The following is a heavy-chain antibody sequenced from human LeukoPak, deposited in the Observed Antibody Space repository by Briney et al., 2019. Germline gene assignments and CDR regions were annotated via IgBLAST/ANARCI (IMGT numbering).Heavy chain of an antibody. CDR3: ARAHTIKANDY. D-gene: IGHD5-24*01. CDR2: INPNSGGT. Sequence: ASVKVSCKASGYTFIGYYIQWVRQAPGQGLEWMGWINPNSGGTNYAQKFQDRVTMTRDTSISTVYMELSRLRSDDTAVYYCARAHTIKANDYWGQGTLVTVSS. CDR1: GYTFIGYY. J-gene: IGHJ4*02. V-gene: IGHV1-2*02.